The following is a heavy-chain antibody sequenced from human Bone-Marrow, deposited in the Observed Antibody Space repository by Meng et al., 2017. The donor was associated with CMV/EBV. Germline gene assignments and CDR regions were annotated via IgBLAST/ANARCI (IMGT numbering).Heavy chain of an antibody. CDR3: ARHDGYSYGPPVYYYGMDV. CDR2: IYPGDSDT. V-gene: IGHV5-51*01. CDR1: GYSFTNYW. D-gene: IGHD5-18*01. J-gene: IGHJ6*02. Sequence: KVSCKGSGYSFTNYWIAWVRQMPGKGLEWMGIIYPGDSDTRYRPSFQGQVTISADKSISTAYLQWSSLKASDTAMYYCARHDGYSYGPPVYYYGMDVWGQGTTVTVSS.